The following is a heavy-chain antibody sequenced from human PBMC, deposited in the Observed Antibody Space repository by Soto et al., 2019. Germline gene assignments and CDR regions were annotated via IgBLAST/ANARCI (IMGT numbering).Heavy chain of an antibody. CDR2: IYYSGST. J-gene: IGHJ4*02. V-gene: IGHV4-61*03. Sequence: PSETLSLTCTVSGASISCGGYYWSWIRQHPGKGLEWIGYIYYSGSTNYNPSLKSRVTMSVDTSKNHITLNLDSVTAADTAVYYCASGGWYLHSWGQGTLVTVSS. CDR1: GASISCGGYY. D-gene: IGHD6-19*01. CDR3: ASGGWYLHS.